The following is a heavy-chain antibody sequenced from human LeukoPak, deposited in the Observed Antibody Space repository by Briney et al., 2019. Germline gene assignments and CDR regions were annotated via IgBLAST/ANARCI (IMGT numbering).Heavy chain of an antibody. CDR1: GFTFSSYG. J-gene: IGHJ4*02. CDR3: ARDSKYQLLYYFDY. D-gene: IGHD2-2*01. CDR2: IWYDGSNK. V-gene: IGHV3-33*01. Sequence: AGGSLRLSCAASGFTFSSYGMHWVRQAPGKGLEWVAVIWYDGSNKYYADSVKGRFTISRDNSKNTLYLQMNSLRAEDTAVYYCARDSKYQLLYYFDYWGQGTLVTVSS.